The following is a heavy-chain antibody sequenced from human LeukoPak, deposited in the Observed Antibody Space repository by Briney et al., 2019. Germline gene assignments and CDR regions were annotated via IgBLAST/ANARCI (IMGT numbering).Heavy chain of an antibody. D-gene: IGHD1-26*01. CDR3: ARDGKSGSYYYFDEYFQH. CDR1: GFTFSSYW. J-gene: IGHJ1*01. V-gene: IGHV3-7*01. CDR2: IKQDGSEK. Sequence: PGGSLRLSCAASGFTFSSYWMSWVRQAPGKGLEWVANIKQDGSEKYYVDSVKGRFTISRDNAKNSLYLQMYSLRAEDTAVYYCARDGKSGSYYYFDEYFQHWGQGTLVTVSS.